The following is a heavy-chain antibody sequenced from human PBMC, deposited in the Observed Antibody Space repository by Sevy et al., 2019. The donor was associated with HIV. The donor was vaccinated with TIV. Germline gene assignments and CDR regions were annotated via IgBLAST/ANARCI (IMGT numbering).Heavy chain of an antibody. V-gene: IGHV3-30*04. CDR3: SREDYYFIMDV. CDR2: ISYDGSNK. Sequence: GGSLRLSCAASGFSFSSYAMHWVRQAPGKGLEWVAEISYDGSNKYYADSVKGRFTISRGNSKNTLYLQMNSLRAEDTAVYFCSREDYYFIMDVWGQGTTVTVSS. J-gene: IGHJ6*02. CDR1: GFSFSSYA.